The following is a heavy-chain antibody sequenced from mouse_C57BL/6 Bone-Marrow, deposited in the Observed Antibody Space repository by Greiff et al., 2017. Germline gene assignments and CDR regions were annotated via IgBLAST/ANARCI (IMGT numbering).Heavy chain of an antibody. V-gene: IGHV1-5*01. CDR3: TRQNGYDD. CDR2: IYPGNSDT. J-gene: IGHJ1*03. D-gene: IGHD2-2*01. Sequence: VQLQQSGTVLARPGASVKMSCKTSGYTFTSYWMHWVKQRPGQGLEWIGAIYPGNSDTSYNQKFKGKAKLTAVTSASTAYMELGSLTNEDSAVYYCTRQNGYDDWGTGTTVTVSS. CDR1: GYTFTSYW.